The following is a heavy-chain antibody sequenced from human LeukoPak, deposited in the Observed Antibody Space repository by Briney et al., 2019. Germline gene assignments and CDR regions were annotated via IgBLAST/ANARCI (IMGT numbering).Heavy chain of an antibody. D-gene: IGHD3-10*01. CDR2: INHSGTT. CDR1: GGSFSGYF. CDR3: ARGPESGSYFAWFGP. Sequence: SETLSLTCAVYGGSFSGYFWNWIRQPPGKGLEWIGEINHSGTTHYNPSLKSRVTISIDTSKNQISLKLTYVTAADTAVYYCARGPESGSYFAWFGPWGQGTLVTVSS. J-gene: IGHJ5*02. V-gene: IGHV4-34*01.